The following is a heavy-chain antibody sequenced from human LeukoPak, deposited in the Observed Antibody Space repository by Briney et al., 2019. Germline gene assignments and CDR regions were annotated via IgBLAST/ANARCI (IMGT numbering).Heavy chain of an antibody. J-gene: IGHJ4*02. CDR3: ARGWGGHGRSWGALDF. CDR2: IGTVADT. V-gene: IGHV3-13*01. D-gene: IGHD3-16*01. CDR1: GFNFNNYD. Sequence: PGGSLRLSCAASGFNFNNYDFHWVRQVAGKRLEWVAGIGTVADTFYPDSVMGRFTISRENAKNSFYLQMNSLRAGTTDVYYCARGWGGHGRSWGALDFWGQGILVTVSS.